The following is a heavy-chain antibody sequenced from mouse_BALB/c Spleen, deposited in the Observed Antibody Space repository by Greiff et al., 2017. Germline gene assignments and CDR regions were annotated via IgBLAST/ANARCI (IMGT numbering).Heavy chain of an antibody. CDR3: ARGTYGSSLRHFDY. D-gene: IGHD1-1*01. CDR2: INPGSGGT. CDR1: GYAFTNYL. Sequence: VKLQESGAELVRPGTSVKVSCKASGYAFTNYLIEWVKQRPGQGLEWIGVINPGSGGTNYNEKFKGKATLTADKSSSTAYMQLSSLTSDDSAVYFCARGTYGSSLRHFDYWGQGTTLTVSS. J-gene: IGHJ2*01. V-gene: IGHV1-54*01.